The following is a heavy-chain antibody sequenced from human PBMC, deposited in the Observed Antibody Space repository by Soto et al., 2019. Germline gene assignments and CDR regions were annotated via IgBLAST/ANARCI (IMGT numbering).Heavy chain of an antibody. CDR3: ARAGVVGARGWFDP. CDR2: ISAYNGNS. J-gene: IGHJ5*02. V-gene: IGHV1-18*01. D-gene: IGHD1-26*01. CDR1: GYTFTSYG. Sequence: QVQLVQSGAEVKKAGASVKVSCKASGYTFTSYGISWVRQAPGQGLEWMGWISAYNGNSNYAQKLQGRVTRTTYTSTTTAYRELRSLRSDDTAVYYCARAGVVGARGWFDPWGQGTVVTVSS.